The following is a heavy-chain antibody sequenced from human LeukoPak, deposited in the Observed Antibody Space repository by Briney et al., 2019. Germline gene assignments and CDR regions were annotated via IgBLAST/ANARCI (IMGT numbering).Heavy chain of an antibody. CDR2: IYRGDST. CDR1: GFTVSTNY. CDR3: AREPYYYEYSGCSSNAFDI. Sequence: GGSLRLSCAASGFTVSTNYMSWVRQAPGKGLEWVSVIYRGDSTYYADSVKGRFTISRHNYENTLSLQMNSLRAEDTAVYYCAREPYYYEYSGCSSNAFDIWGQGTMVTVSS. D-gene: IGHD3-22*01. J-gene: IGHJ3*02. V-gene: IGHV3-53*04.